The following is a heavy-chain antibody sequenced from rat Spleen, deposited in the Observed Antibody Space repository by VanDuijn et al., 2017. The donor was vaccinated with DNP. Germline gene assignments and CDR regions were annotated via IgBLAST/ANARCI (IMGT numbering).Heavy chain of an antibody. V-gene: IGHV5-22*01. D-gene: IGHD1-10*01. CDR1: GFTFSDYY. CDR3: ARHNNYDC. J-gene: IGHJ2*01. Sequence: EVQLVESGGGLVQPGRSLKLSCAASGFTFSDYYMAWVRQAPKKGLEWVASISYEGSNTYCGDSVKGRFTISRDNAKSTLYLQMNSLRSEDTATYYCARHNNYDCWGHGVMVTVSS. CDR2: ISYEGSNT.